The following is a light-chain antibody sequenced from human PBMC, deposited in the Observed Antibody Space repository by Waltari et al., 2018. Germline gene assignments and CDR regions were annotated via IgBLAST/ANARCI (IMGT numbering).Light chain of an antibody. CDR3: SSYTSSNTWV. CDR1: SSDVGGYNY. Sequence: QSALTQPASVSGSPGQSITIPCPGTSSDVGGYNYVSWYQQHTGKAPKLMIYDVSNRPSGLSNRFSGSKSGNTASLTISGLQAEDEADYYCSSYTSSNTWVFGGGTKLTVL. J-gene: IGLJ3*02. CDR2: DVS. V-gene: IGLV2-14*03.